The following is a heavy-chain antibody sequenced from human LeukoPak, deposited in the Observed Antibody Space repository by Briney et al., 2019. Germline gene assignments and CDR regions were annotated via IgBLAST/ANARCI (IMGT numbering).Heavy chain of an antibody. V-gene: IGHV3-9*01. CDR1: GFTFDDYA. Sequence: GRSLRLSCAASGFTFDDYAMRWVRQAPGKGLEWVSGISWNSGSIGYADSVKGRFTISRDNAKNSLYLQMNSLRAEDTALYYCAKDTTTYGSGSYSYWGQGTLVTVSS. CDR2: ISWNSGSI. CDR3: AKDTTTYGSGSYSY. J-gene: IGHJ4*02. D-gene: IGHD3-10*01.